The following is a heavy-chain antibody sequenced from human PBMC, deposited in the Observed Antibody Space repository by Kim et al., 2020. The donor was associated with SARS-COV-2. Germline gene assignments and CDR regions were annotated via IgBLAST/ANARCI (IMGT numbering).Heavy chain of an antibody. CDR2: MSYDGSNK. J-gene: IGHJ6*02. CDR3: AKDQTVTARHYYYAMDV. D-gene: IGHD2-21*02. V-gene: IGHV3-30*18. CDR1: GFTFSSYG. Sequence: GGSLRLSCAASGFTFSSYGIHWVRQAPGKGLEWVAVMSYDGSNKYYADSVKGRFTISRDNSKNTLYLQMNSLRAEDTAVYYCAKDQTVTARHYYYAMDVWGQGTTVTVSS.